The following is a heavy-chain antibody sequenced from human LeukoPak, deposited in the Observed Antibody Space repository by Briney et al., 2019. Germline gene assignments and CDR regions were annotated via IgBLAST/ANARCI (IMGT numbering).Heavy chain of an antibody. J-gene: IGHJ5*02. V-gene: IGHV4-34*01. CDR3: ARGTIAAAAGYNWFDP. Sequence: SETLSLTCAVYGGSFSGYYWSWIRQPPGKGLEWIGEINHSGSTNYNPSLKSRVTISVDTSKNQFSLRLSSVAAADTAVYYGARGTIAAAAGYNWFDPWGQGTLVTVSS. CDR2: INHSGST. D-gene: IGHD6-13*01. CDR1: GGSFSGYY.